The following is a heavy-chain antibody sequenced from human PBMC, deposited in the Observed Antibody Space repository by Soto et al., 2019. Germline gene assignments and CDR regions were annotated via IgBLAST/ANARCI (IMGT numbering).Heavy chain of an antibody. V-gene: IGHV5-51*01. CDR1: GYSFTNYW. Sequence: ESLKISCKGSGYSFTNYWIGWVRQMPGKGLEWMGIIYPGDSDTRYSPSFQGQVTISADKSISTAYLQWSSLKASDTAMYYCARHRRXYYDFWSGGYYYYGMDVWGQGTTVTVSS. J-gene: IGHJ6*02. CDR2: IYPGDSDT. D-gene: IGHD3-3*01. CDR3: ARHRRXYYDFWSGGYYYYGMDV.